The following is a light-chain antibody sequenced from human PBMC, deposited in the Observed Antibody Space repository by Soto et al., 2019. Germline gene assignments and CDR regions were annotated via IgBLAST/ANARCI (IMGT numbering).Light chain of an antibody. J-gene: IGKJ1*01. CDR3: QQYNSYPWT. CDR2: KAS. Sequence: DIQMTQSPSTLSASVGDRVTITCRASQSISSWLAWYQQKPGKAPKLLIYKASSLESGVPSRFRGSGSGTEFTLTISSLRPDYLATYYCQQYNSYPWTFGQGTKVEIK. CDR1: QSISSW. V-gene: IGKV1-5*03.